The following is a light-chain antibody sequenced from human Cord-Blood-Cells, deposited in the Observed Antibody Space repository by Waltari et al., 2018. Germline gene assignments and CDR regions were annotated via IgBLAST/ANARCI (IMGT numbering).Light chain of an antibody. CDR3: AAWDDSLDGVV. J-gene: IGLJ2*01. Sequence: QSVLTQPPSASGTSGQRVTISCSGDSPNIGSNTVNWYQQLPGTAPKLLIYSNNQRPSWVPDRFSGSKSGTSASLAISGLQSEDEADYYCAAWDDSLDGVVFGGGTKLTVL. CDR1: SPNIGSNT. V-gene: IGLV1-44*01. CDR2: SNN.